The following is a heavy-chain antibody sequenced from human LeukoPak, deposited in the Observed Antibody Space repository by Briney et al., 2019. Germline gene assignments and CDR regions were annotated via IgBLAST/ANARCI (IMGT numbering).Heavy chain of an antibody. J-gene: IGHJ3*02. D-gene: IGHD2-8*01. CDR3: AKEGVYCTNGVCSLDAFDI. V-gene: IGHV3-9*01. CDR2: ISWNSGSI. Sequence: GGSLRLSCAASGFTFDDYAMHWVRQAPGKGLEWVSGISWNSGSIGYAGSVKGRFTISRDNAKNSLYLQMNSLRAEDTALYYCAKEGVYCTNGVCSLDAFDIWGQGTMVTVSS. CDR1: GFTFDDYA.